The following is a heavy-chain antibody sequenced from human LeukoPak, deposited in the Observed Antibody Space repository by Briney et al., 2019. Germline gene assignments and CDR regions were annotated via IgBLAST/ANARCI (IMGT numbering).Heavy chain of an antibody. V-gene: IGHV3-30*03. J-gene: IGHJ4*02. CDR2: ISYDGSNK. D-gene: IGHD6-19*01. CDR3: ARAHSSGRYGLGY. CDR1: GFTFSSYG. Sequence: PGRSLRLSCAASGFTFSSYGMHWVRQAPGKGLEWVAVISYDGSNKYYVDSVKGRFTISRDNSKNTLYLQMNSLRDEDTAVYYCARAHSSGRYGLGYWGQGTLVTVSS.